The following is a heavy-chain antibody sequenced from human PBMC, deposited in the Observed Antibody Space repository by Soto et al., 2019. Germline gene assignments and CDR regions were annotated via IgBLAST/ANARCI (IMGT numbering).Heavy chain of an antibody. CDR3: AKDRDCSGGSCLGYYGMDV. J-gene: IGHJ6*02. CDR2: ISGSGGST. CDR1: GFTFSSYA. D-gene: IGHD2-15*01. Sequence: GGSLRLSCAASGFTFSSYAMSWVRQAPGKGLEWVSAISGSGGSTYYADSVKGRFTISRDNSKNTLYLQMNSLRAEDTAVYYCAKDRDCSGGSCLGYYGMDVWGQGTTVTVSS. V-gene: IGHV3-23*01.